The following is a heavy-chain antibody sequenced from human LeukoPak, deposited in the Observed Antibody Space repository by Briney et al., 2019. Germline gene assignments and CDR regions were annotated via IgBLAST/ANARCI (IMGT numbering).Heavy chain of an antibody. CDR1: GYTFTNYG. CDR2: ISVFYGHT. V-gene: IGHV1-18*01. CDR3: VREVSAADAGYMDV. D-gene: IGHD6-13*01. J-gene: IGHJ6*03. Sequence: ASVKVSCKASGYTFTNYGISWVRQAPGQGLEWMGWISVFYGHTNYSENLQGRVTMTTDTSTSTAYMEVRRLRSEDTAVYYCVREVSAADAGYMDVWGTGTTVIVSS.